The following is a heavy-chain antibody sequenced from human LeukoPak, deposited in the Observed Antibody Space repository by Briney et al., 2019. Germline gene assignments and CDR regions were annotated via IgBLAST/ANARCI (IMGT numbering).Heavy chain of an antibody. J-gene: IGHJ5*02. D-gene: IGHD2-21*02. CDR1: GFTFSSYS. CDR2: ISSSSSYI. CDR3: ARDRVQVTAIFWFDP. V-gene: IGHV3-21*01. Sequence: PGGSLRLSCAASGFTFSSYSMNWGRQAPGKGLEWVSSISSSSSYIYYADSVKGRFTISRDHAKHSLYLPMTSLRAAETAVYSCARDRVQVTAIFWFDPWGQGTLVTVSS.